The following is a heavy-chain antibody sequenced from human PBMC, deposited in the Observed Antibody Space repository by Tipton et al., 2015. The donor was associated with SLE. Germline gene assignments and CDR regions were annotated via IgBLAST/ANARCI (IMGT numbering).Heavy chain of an antibody. D-gene: IGHD4-11*01. J-gene: IGHJ6*03. V-gene: IGHV4-59*01. CDR2: IYYSGST. Sequence: LRLSCTVSGGSISSYYWSWIRQPPGKGLEWTGYIYYSGSTNYNPSLKSRVTISVDTSKNQFSLKLSSVTAADTAVYYCARVGYSNYMDVWGKGTTVTVSS. CDR3: ARVGYSNYMDV. CDR1: GGSISSYY.